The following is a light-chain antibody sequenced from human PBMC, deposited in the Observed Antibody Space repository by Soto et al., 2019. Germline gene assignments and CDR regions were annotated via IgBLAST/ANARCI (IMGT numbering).Light chain of an antibody. J-gene: IGKJ4*01. CDR2: GAS. Sequence: ERVMTQSPATLSVSPGERATLSCRASQSVSRNLAWYQQRPGQAPRLLIYGASTRATDIPARFSGSGSGTEFTLTISSLQSEDFAIYYCQQYNNWPATFGGGTKVEIK. CDR1: QSVSRN. V-gene: IGKV3D-15*01. CDR3: QQYNNWPAT.